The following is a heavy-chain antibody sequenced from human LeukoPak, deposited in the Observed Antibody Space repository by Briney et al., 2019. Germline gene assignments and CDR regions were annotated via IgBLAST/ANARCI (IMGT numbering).Heavy chain of an antibody. CDR2: IYYSGST. D-gene: IGHD1-7*01. V-gene: IGHV4-59*01. CDR1: GGSISSYC. CDR3: ARDSSDWNYGRFDP. J-gene: IGHJ5*02. Sequence: SETLSLTCTVSGGSISSYCWSWIRQPPGKGLEWIGYIYYSGSTNYNPSLKSRVTISVDTSKNQFSLKLSSVTAADTAVYYCARDSSDWNYGRFDPWGQGTLVTVSS.